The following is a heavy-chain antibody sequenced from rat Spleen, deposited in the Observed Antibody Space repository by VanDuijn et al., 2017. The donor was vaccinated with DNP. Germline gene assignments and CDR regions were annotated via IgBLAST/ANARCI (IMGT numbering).Heavy chain of an antibody. D-gene: IGHD1-2*01. CDR3: ARDSYSSYPGDY. J-gene: IGHJ3*01. CDR2: IHPGGGGA. CDR1: GYIFTSDY. V-gene: IGHV1-43*01. Sequence: QVQLQQSGAELAKTGSSVKISCKASGYIFTSDYISWIKQTTGQGLDYIGHIHPGGGGADYNEKFKGKATLTVDKSSTTAFLQLNSLTPDDSAVYYCARDSYSSYPGDYWGQGTLVTVSS.